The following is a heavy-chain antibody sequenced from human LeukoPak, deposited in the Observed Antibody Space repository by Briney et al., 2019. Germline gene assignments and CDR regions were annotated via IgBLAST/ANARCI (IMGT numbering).Heavy chain of an antibody. V-gene: IGHV4-31*03. D-gene: IGHD6-13*01. CDR3: ARGIVNESMGRMAAAGPYYFDY. CDR2: IYYSGST. Sequence: SETLSLTCTVSGGSISSGGYYWSWIRQHPGKGLEWIGYIYYSGSTYYNPSLKSRVTISVDTSKNQFSLKLSSVTAADTAVYYCARGIVNESMGRMAAAGPYYFDYWGQGTLVTVSS. CDR1: GGSISSGGYY. J-gene: IGHJ4*02.